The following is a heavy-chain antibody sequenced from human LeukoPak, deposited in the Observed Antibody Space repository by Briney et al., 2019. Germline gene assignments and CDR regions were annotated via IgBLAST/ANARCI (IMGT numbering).Heavy chain of an antibody. Sequence: SETLSLTCTVSGGSISSYYWSWIRQPPGKGLEWIGYIYYSGSTNYNPSLKSRVTISVDTSKNQFSLKLSSVTAAVTAVYYCARDGDSSGWYNAFDIWGQGTMVTVSS. CDR2: IYYSGST. D-gene: IGHD6-19*01. V-gene: IGHV4-59*01. CDR3: ARDGDSSGWYNAFDI. CDR1: GGSISSYY. J-gene: IGHJ3*02.